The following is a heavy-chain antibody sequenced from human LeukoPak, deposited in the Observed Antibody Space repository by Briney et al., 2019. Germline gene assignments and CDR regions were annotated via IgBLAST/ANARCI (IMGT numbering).Heavy chain of an antibody. CDR2: INPNSGGT. Sequence: GAAVKVSCKASGYTFTGYYMHWVRQAPGQGLEWMGWINPNSGGTNYAQKFQGRVTMTRDTSISTAYMELSGLRSDDTAVYYCARVKTGYYLRWGQGTLVTVSS. V-gene: IGHV1-2*02. D-gene: IGHD3-9*01. CDR1: GYTFTGYY. J-gene: IGHJ4*02. CDR3: ARVKTGYYLR.